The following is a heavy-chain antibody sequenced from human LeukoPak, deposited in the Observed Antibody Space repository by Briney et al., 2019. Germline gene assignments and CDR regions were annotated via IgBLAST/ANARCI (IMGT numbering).Heavy chain of an antibody. V-gene: IGHV4-30-4*01. J-gene: IGHJ4*02. CDR1: GGSISSDY. CDR3: ARVYYYDNSGYGKDYFDY. Sequence: SETLSLTCTVSGGSISSDYWSWIRQPPGKGLEWIGYIYYSGSTYYNPSLKSRVTISVDTSKNQFSLKLSSVTAADTAVYYCARVYYYDNSGYGKDYFDYWGQGTLVTVSS. CDR2: IYYSGST. D-gene: IGHD3-22*01.